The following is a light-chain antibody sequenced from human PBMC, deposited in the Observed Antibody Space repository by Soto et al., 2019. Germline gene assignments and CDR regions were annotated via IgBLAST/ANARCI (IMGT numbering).Light chain of an antibody. V-gene: IGLV2-8*01. J-gene: IGLJ2*01. Sequence: QPVLTQPPSASGSPGQSVTISCTGTSSDVGGYNYVSWYQQHPGKAPKLMIYEVSKRPSGVPDRFSGYKSGNTASLTVSGLQAEDEADYYCSSYAGSNKKVVFGGGTKLTVL. CDR3: SSYAGSNKKVV. CDR2: EVS. CDR1: SSDVGGYNY.